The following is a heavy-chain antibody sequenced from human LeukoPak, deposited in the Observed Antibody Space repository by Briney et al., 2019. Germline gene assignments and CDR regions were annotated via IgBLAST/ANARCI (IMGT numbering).Heavy chain of an antibody. CDR3: AREKWFGELSIRSYYYYGMDV. J-gene: IGHJ6*02. D-gene: IGHD3-10*01. Sequence: GGSLRLSCAASGFTFSNYGTHWVRQAPGKGLEWVAVIWYDGYKKHYADSVKGRFTISRDSSENTLYLQMNSLRAEDTAVYYCAREKWFGELSIRSYYYYGMDVWGQGTTVTVSS. CDR1: GFTFSNYG. V-gene: IGHV3-33*01. CDR2: IWYDGYKK.